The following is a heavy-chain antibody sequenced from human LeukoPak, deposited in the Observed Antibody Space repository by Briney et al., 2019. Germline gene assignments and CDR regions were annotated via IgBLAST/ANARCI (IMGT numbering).Heavy chain of an antibody. CDR2: IRSKAYGGTT. CDR3: TSALTYYYDSSGYYPPYYYYMDV. V-gene: IGHV3-49*04. CDR1: GFTFGDYA. D-gene: IGHD3-22*01. Sequence: GGSLRLSCTASGFTFGDYAMSWVRQAPGKGLEWVGFIRSKAYGGTTEYAASVKGRFTISRDDSKSIAYLQMNSLKTEDTAVYYCTSALTYYYDSSGYYPPYYYYMDVWGKGTAVTVSS. J-gene: IGHJ6*03.